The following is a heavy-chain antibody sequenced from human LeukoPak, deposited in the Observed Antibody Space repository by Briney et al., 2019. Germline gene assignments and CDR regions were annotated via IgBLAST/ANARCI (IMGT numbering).Heavy chain of an antibody. CDR2: ISAYNGNT. V-gene: IGHV1-18*01. D-gene: IGHD5-12*01. J-gene: IGHJ5*02. CDR3: ARTDSGYDDNWFDP. CDR1: GYTFTSYG. Sequence: GASVKVSFKASGYTFTSYGISWVRQAPGQGLEWMGWISAYNGNTNYAQKLQGRVTMTTDTSTSTAYMELRSLRSDDTAVYYCARTDSGYDDNWFDPWGQGTLATVSS.